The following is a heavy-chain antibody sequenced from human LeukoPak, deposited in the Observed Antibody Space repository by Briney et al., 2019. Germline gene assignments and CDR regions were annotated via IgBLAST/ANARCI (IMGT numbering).Heavy chain of an antibody. D-gene: IGHD3-3*01. Sequence: SETLSLTCAVYGGSFSGYYWSWIRQPPGKGLEWMGEINHSGSTNYNPSLKSRVTISVDTSKNQFSLKLSSVTAADTAVYYCARGPNYDFWSGFDFDPWGQGTLVTVSS. CDR1: GGSFSGYY. V-gene: IGHV4-34*01. CDR2: INHSGST. J-gene: IGHJ5*02. CDR3: ARGPNYDFWSGFDFDP.